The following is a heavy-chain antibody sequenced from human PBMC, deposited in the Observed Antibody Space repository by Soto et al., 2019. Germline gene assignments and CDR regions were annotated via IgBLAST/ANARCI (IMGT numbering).Heavy chain of an antibody. CDR2: ISGGGDNT. J-gene: IGHJ5*02. D-gene: IGHD2-21*01. Sequence: EVKLLESGGGLVQPGGSLRLSCAASGFTFSRYAVSWVRQAPGKGLEWVSAISGGGDNTYYADSVKGRFTISSDNSKNTLYLQMNSLRAEDTAVYYCAKELGYSSLNWFDPWGQGTLVTVSS. CDR3: AKELGYSSLNWFDP. V-gene: IGHV3-23*01. CDR1: GFTFSRYA.